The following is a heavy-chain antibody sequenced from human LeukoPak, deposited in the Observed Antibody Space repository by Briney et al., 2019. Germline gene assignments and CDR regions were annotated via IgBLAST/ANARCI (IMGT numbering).Heavy chain of an antibody. D-gene: IGHD2-2*01. CDR2: IIPIFGTA. CDR1: AGTFSIYD. V-gene: IGHV1-69*01. CDR3: ARDCPDIVVVPAATKIHCPSFDY. J-gene: IGHJ4*02. Sequence: SVKVSCKASAGTFSIYDISWVRQPPGQGLERMGGIIPIFGTANSAHTFQGRVTITADESTSTGYMVLSSMRSEDTAVYYCARDCPDIVVVPAATKIHCPSFDYWGQGTLVTVSS.